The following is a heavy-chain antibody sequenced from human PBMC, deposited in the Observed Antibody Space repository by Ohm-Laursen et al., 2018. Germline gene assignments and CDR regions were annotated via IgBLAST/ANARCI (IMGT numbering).Heavy chain of an antibody. V-gene: IGHV4-34*01. J-gene: IGHJ4*02. Sequence: GTLSLTCAVSGGSFSGYYWSWIRQPPGKGLEWIGEINHSGSTNYNPSLKSRVTISVDTSKNQFSLKLSSVTAADTAVYYCARAFRDGYNDYWGQGTLVTVSS. CDR2: INHSGST. CDR3: ARAFRDGYNDY. CDR1: GGSFSGYY. D-gene: IGHD5-24*01.